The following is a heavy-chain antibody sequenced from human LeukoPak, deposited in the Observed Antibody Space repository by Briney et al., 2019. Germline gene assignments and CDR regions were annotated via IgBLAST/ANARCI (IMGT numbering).Heavy chain of an antibody. CDR2: ISYDGSNK. D-gene: IGHD1-26*01. J-gene: IGHJ4*02. V-gene: IGHV3-30*18. CDR1: GSTFSSYG. CDR3: AKDSGLLYFDY. Sequence: GGSLRLSCAGSGSTFSSYGMHWVRQAPGKGLEWVAVISYDGSNKYYADSVKGRFTISRDNSKNTLYLQMNSLRAEDTAVYYCAKDSGLLYFDYWGQGTLVTVSS.